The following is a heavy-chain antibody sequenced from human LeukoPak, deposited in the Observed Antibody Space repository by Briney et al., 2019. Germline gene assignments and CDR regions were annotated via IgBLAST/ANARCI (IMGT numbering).Heavy chain of an antibody. CDR2: FYNSRTS. Sequence: SETLSLTCSVSGGSISSYYWNWIRQPPGKGLEWIGYFYNSRTSNYNPSLKSRVTMSVDTSKNQFSLKLSSVTAADTAVYYCARNSGVVQGWFDPWGQGTLVTVSS. J-gene: IGHJ5*02. V-gene: IGHV4-59*12. CDR1: GGSISSYY. D-gene: IGHD3-3*01. CDR3: ARNSGVVQGWFDP.